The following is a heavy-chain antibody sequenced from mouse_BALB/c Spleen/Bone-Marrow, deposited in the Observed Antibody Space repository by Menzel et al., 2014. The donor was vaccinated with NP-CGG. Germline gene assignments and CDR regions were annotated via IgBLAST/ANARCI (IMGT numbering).Heavy chain of an antibody. CDR3: ARPKGFALDY. V-gene: IGHV1-4*01. CDR2: VNPRSGYA. Sequence: VQLQESGAELASPGASVKMSCKASGYTFTDYTIQWVKQRPGQGLEWIGYVNPRSGYANYNQKFKDKATLTADKFSSTAFMQLSSLTSEDSAVYYCARPKGFALDYWGQGTALTVSS. CDR1: GYTFTDYT. J-gene: IGHJ2*01.